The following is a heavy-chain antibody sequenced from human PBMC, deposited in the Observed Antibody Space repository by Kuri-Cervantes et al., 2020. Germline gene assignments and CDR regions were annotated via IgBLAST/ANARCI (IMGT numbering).Heavy chain of an antibody. D-gene: IGHD1-26*01. J-gene: IGHJ6*03. V-gene: IGHV4-38-2*02. Sequence: SETLSLTCTVSGGSISSGYYWGWIRQPQGKGLEWIGSIYHSGSTYYNPSLKSRVTISVDTSKNQFSLKLSSVTAADTAVYYCARGGGSYYYYYYMDVWGKGTTVTVSS. CDR2: IYHSGST. CDR3: ARGGGSYYYYYYMDV. CDR1: GGSISSGYY.